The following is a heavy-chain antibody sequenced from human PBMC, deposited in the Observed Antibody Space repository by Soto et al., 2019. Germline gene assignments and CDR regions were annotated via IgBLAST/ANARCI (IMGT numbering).Heavy chain of an antibody. CDR3: ATSLRFLEWLLSHDAFDI. D-gene: IGHD3-3*01. CDR1: GFTFSDYY. J-gene: IGHJ3*02. Sequence: GGSLRLSCAASGFTFSDYYMSWIRQAPGKGLEWVSYISSSSSYTNYADSVKGRFTISRDNAKNSLYLQMNSLRAEDTAVYYCATSLRFLEWLLSHDAFDIWGQGTMVTVSS. CDR2: ISSSSSYT. V-gene: IGHV3-11*06.